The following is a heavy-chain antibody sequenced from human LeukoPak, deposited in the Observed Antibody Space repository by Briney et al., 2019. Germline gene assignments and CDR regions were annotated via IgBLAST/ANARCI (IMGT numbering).Heavy chain of an antibody. CDR1: GESFSAYF. CDR2: ISRGGST. V-gene: IGHV4-34*01. D-gene: IGHD4-17*01. CDR3: GVSTTRATTRTIDY. J-gene: IGHJ4*02. Sequence: SETLSLTCAVYGESFSAYFWTWIRQPPGKGLEWIGEISRGGSTNYSPSHKSRVTISLDTSKNQVSLTLSSVTAADTAMYYCGVSTTRATTRTIDYWGQGTLVTVSS.